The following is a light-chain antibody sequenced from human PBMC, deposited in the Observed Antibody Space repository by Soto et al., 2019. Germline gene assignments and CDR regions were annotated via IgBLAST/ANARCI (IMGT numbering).Light chain of an antibody. CDR2: GAS. J-gene: IGKJ1*01. CDR3: QQYGTSPPT. V-gene: IGKV3-20*01. Sequence: EIVMTQSPGTLSVSPGERATLSCRASQSVSSSDLAWYQQKPGQAPRLLISGASSRATGIPDRFSGSGSGTDFTLTISRLEPEDFAVFYCQQYGTSPPTFGQGTKVDIK. CDR1: QSVSSSD.